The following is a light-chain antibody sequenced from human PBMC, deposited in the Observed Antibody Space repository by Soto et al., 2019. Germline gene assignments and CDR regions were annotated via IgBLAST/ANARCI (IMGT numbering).Light chain of an antibody. CDR3: GSYTRTDTPFV. CDR1: SSDVGGYNY. J-gene: IGLJ1*01. Sequence: QSALTQPPSASGSPGQSVAISCTGTSSDVGGYNYVSWYQHHPGKGPKLIIYEVSNRPAGVSDPFSGSKSGNKASLIISNLEADDESDYYCGSYTRTDTPFVFGTGTKVTVL. V-gene: IGLV2-8*01. CDR2: EVS.